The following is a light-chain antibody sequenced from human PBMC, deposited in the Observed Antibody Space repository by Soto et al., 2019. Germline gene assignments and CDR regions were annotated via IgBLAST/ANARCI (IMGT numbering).Light chain of an antibody. CDR3: QHYGTSPRGIT. Sequence: ETVLTQSPGTLSLSPGERATLSCRASQSVSSTYLAWYQQKPGQAPRLLIHGASSRATGIPGRFSGSGSRTHFSLTISRLEPEDFAVYCCQHYGTSPRGITFGQGTQLEIK. CDR2: GAS. J-gene: IGKJ2*01. V-gene: IGKV3-20*01. CDR1: QSVSSTY.